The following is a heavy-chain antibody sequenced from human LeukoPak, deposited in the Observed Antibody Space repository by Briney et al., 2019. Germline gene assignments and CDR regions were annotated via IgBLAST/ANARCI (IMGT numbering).Heavy chain of an antibody. CDR2: ISSNGGST. CDR3: VKEDGYCSGGSCHRGYYYYGMDV. V-gene: IGHV3-64D*06. D-gene: IGHD2-15*01. Sequence: PGGSLRLSCAASGFTFSSYSMNWVRQAPGKGLEYASAISSNGGSTYYADSVKGRFTISRDNSKNTLYLQMSSLRAEDTAVYYCVKEDGYCSGGSCHRGYYYYGMDVWGQGTTVTVSS. CDR1: GFTFSSYS. J-gene: IGHJ6*02.